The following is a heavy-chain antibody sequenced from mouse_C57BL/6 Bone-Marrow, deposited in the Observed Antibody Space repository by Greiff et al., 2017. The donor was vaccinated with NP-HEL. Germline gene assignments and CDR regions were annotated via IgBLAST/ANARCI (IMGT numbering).Heavy chain of an antibody. J-gene: IGHJ3*01. CDR3: ARSHYSNYPFAY. Sequence: VQLQESGAELVRPGASVKLSCKASGYTFTDYYINWVKQRPGQGLEWIARIYPGSGNTYYNEKFKGKATLTAEKSSSTAYMQLSSLTSEDSAVYFCARSHYSNYPFAYWGQGTLVTVSA. CDR1: GYTFTDYY. CDR2: IYPGSGNT. D-gene: IGHD2-5*01. V-gene: IGHV1-76*01.